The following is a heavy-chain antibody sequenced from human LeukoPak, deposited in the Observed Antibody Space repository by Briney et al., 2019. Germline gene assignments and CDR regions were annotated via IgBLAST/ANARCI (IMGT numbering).Heavy chain of an antibody. CDR1: GYTFTGYY. D-gene: IGHD1-26*01. CDR2: INSNSGAT. V-gene: IGHV1-2*02. Sequence: ASVKVSRKASGYTFTGYYMHWVRQAPGQGLELMGWINSNSGATNYAQKVQGRVTMTRDTSNSTVYMELSSLRSDDTAVYYCARGRDRGASTPFDYWGQGTLVTVSS. J-gene: IGHJ4*02. CDR3: ARGRDRGASTPFDY.